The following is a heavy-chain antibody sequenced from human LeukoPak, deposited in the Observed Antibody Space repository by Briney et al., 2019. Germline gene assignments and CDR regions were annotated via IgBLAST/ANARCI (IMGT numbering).Heavy chain of an antibody. CDR3: AKLVVDSSSSVNN. CDR1: GFTFSGSG. CDR2: ISGSGGST. D-gene: IGHD6-6*01. V-gene: IGHV3-23*01. Sequence: GGSLRLSCAASGFTFSGSGMNWVRQVPGRGLEWVSPISGSGGSTYHADSVKGRFTISRDNSKNTLYLQMNSLRDEDTAIYYCAKLVVDSSSSVNNWGQGTLVTVSS. J-gene: IGHJ4*02.